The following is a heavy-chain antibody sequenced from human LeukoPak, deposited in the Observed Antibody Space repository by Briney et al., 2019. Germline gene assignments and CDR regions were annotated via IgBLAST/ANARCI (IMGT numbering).Heavy chain of an antibody. CDR1: GFTFSTYG. Sequence: PGGSLRLSCAASGFTFSTYGMSWVRQAPGKGLEWVSGISAGGGATFYADSVEGRFTISRDNSKNTLYLQMNSLRAEDTAVYYCATYRQVLLPFESWGQGTLVTVSS. J-gene: IGHJ4*02. CDR2: ISAGGGAT. V-gene: IGHV3-23*01. CDR3: ATYRQVLLPFES. D-gene: IGHD2-8*02.